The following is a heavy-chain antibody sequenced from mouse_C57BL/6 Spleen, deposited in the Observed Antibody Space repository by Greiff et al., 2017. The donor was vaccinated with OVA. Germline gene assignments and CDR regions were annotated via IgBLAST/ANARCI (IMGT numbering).Heavy chain of an antibody. Sequence: QVQLQQSGAELVRPGTSVKVSCKASGYAFTNYLIEWVKQRPGQGLEWIGVINPGSGGTNYNEKFKGKATLTADKSSSTAYMQLSSLTSEDSAVYFCARDYYGRDYWGQGTTLTVSS. V-gene: IGHV1-54*01. CDR1: GYAFTNYL. CDR3: ARDYYGRDY. CDR2: INPGSGGT. D-gene: IGHD1-1*01. J-gene: IGHJ2*01.